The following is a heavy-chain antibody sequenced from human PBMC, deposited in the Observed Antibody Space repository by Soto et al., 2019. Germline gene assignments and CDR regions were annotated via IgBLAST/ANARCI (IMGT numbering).Heavy chain of an antibody. V-gene: IGHV5-51*01. CDR3: ARQRFGNDPLDYYYYGMDV. D-gene: IGHD1-1*01. CDR2: IYPGDSDT. J-gene: IGHJ6*02. CDR1: GYSFTSYW. Sequence: EVQLVQSGAEVKKPGESLKISCKGSGYSFTSYWIGWVRQMPGKGLEWMGIIYPGDSDTRYSPSFQGQVTISADKSISTAYLQWSSLKASDTAMYYCARQRFGNDPLDYYYYGMDVWGQGTTVTVSS.